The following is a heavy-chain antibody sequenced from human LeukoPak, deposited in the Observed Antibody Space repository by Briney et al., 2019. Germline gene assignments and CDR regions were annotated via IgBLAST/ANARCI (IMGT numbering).Heavy chain of an antibody. V-gene: IGHV3-30-3*01. J-gene: IGHJ4*02. D-gene: IGHD2-21*01. CDR2: ISYDGSNK. Sequence: PGGSLRLSCAASGFTFSTYTMYWVRQAPGKGLEWVAVISYDGSNKYYADSVKGRFTISRDNSKNTLYLQMNSLRAEDTAVYYCARTGIAFDYWGQGTLVTVSS. CDR1: GFTFSTYT. CDR3: ARTGIAFDY.